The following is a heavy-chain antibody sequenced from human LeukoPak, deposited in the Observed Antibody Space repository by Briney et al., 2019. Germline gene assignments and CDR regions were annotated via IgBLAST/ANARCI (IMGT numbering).Heavy chain of an antibody. D-gene: IGHD3-3*01. J-gene: IGHJ5*02. CDR1: GYTFTGYY. Sequence: ASVKVSCKASGYTFTGYYMHWVRQAPGQGLEWMGRINPNSGGTNYAQKFQGRVTMTRDTSISTAYMELSRLRSDDTAVYYCARDRNDFWSGYYNWFDPWGQGTVVTVSS. CDR2: INPNSGGT. CDR3: ARDRNDFWSGYYNWFDP. V-gene: IGHV1-2*06.